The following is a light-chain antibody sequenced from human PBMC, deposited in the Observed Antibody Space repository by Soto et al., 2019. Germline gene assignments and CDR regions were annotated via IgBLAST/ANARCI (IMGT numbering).Light chain of an antibody. CDR2: AAS. Sequence: DIQMTQSPSSLSASVGDRVTITCRASQGSSNYLAWYQQKPGKVPKLLIYAASTLQSVLPSRFSGSGSGTDFILTISSLQPEDVATYYCQKYNSAPPTVGGGNKVEIK. V-gene: IGKV1-27*01. CDR1: QGSSNY. CDR3: QKYNSAPPT. J-gene: IGKJ4*01.